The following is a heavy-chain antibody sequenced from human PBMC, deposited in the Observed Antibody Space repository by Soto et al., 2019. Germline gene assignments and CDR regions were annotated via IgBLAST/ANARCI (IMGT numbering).Heavy chain of an antibody. V-gene: IGHV3-23*01. J-gene: IGHJ6*02. CDR2: ISGSGGST. CDR1: GFTFSSYA. CDR3: AKRKRIVGATFYYYGMDV. D-gene: IGHD1-26*01. Sequence: WGSLRLSCAASGFTFSSYAMSWVRQAPGKGLEWVSAISGSGGSTYYADSVKGRFTISRDNSKNTLYLQMNSLRAEDTAVYYCAKRKRIVGATFYYYGMDVWGQGTTVTVSS.